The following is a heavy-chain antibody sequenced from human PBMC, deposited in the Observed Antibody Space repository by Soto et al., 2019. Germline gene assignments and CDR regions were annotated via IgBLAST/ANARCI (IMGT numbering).Heavy chain of an antibody. Sequence: VASVKVSCKASGYTLTGYYMHWVRQAPGQGLEWMGWINPNSGGTNYAQKFQGRVTMTRDTSISTAYMELTSVTAADTAVYYCARGGSSGFSWGQGTLVTVSS. J-gene: IGHJ5*02. CDR2: INPNSGGT. CDR1: GYTLTGYY. CDR3: ARGGSSGFS. D-gene: IGHD3-10*01. V-gene: IGHV1-2*02.